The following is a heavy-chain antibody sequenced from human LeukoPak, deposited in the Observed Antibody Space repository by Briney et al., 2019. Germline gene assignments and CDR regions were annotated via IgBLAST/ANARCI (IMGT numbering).Heavy chain of an antibody. D-gene: IGHD3-22*01. CDR3: AKDQGSGYYEGYFDY. Sequence: GGSLRLSCAASGFTIDDYAMHWVRQAPGKGLEWVSGISWNSGSIGYADSVKGRFTISRDNAKNSLYLQMNSLRAEDTALYYCAKDQGSGYYEGYFDYWGQGTLVTVSS. CDR2: ISWNSGSI. J-gene: IGHJ4*02. CDR1: GFTIDDYA. V-gene: IGHV3-9*01.